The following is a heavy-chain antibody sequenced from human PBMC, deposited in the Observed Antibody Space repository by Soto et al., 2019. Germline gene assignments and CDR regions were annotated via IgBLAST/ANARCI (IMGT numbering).Heavy chain of an antibody. CDR1: GGTFSSDA. J-gene: IGHJ6*02. V-gene: IGHV1-69*13. CDR3: ARESDIVVVPAARGHYYYGMDV. D-gene: IGHD2-2*01. Sequence: SVKVSCKASGGTFSSDAISWVRQAPGQGLEWMGGIIPIFGTANYAQKFQGRVTITADESTSTAYMELSSLRSEDTAVYYCARESDIVVVPAARGHYYYGMDVWGQGTTVTVSS. CDR2: IIPIFGTA.